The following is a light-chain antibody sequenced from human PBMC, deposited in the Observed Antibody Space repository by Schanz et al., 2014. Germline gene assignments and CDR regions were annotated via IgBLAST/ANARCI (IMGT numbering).Light chain of an antibody. Sequence: QSALTQPASVSGSPGQSSIISCTGTSSDVGRYNLVSWYQQHPGKAPKLMIYEGSKRPSGVSNRFSGSKSGNTASLTISGLQAEDEADYYCSSYTTNNTRVFGGGTKLTVL. J-gene: IGLJ3*02. V-gene: IGLV2-14*02. CDR2: EGS. CDR3: SSYTTNNTRV. CDR1: SSDVGRYNL.